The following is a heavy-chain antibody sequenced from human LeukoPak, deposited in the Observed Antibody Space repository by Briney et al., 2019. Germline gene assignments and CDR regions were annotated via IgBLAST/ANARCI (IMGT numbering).Heavy chain of an antibody. CDR2: IIPIFGTA. D-gene: IGHD3-10*01. CDR1: GGTFSSYA. CDR3: ARTMVRGVIILNWFDP. Sequence: SVKVSCKASGGTFSSYAISWVRQAPGQGLEWMGGIIPIFGTANYAQKFQGRVTITADESTSTAYMELSSLRSEDTAVYYCARTMVRGVIILNWFDPWGQGTLVTVSS. V-gene: IGHV1-69*13. J-gene: IGHJ5*02.